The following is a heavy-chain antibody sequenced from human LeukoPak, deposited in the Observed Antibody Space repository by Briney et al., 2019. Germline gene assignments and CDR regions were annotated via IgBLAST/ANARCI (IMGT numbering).Heavy chain of an antibody. CDR1: GGTFSSYA. J-gene: IGHJ1*01. CDR2: IIPIFGTA. CDR3: AREGGYGSSGYYPEYFQH. Sequence: SVKVSCKASGGTFSSYAISWVRQAPGQGLEWMGRIIPIFGTANYAQKFQGRVTITADKSTSTAYMELSSLRSEDTAVYYCAREGGYGSSGYYPEYFQHWGQGTLVSVSS. D-gene: IGHD3-22*01. V-gene: IGHV1-69*06.